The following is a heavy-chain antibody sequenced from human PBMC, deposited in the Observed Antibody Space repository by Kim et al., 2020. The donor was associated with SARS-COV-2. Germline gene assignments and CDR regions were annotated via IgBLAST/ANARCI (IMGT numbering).Heavy chain of an antibody. CDR1: GGSISSYY. J-gene: IGHJ4*02. Sequence: SETLSLTCTVSGGSISSYYWSWIRQTPGKGLEWMGYIHDSGSTNHNPSLKSRVTISLDTAKNQISLRLSSVTTADTAVYYCGRGRYGSGNYYFDYWGQGTQVTVSS. CDR3: GRGRYGSGNYYFDY. CDR2: IHDSGST. D-gene: IGHD3-10*01. V-gene: IGHV4-59*13.